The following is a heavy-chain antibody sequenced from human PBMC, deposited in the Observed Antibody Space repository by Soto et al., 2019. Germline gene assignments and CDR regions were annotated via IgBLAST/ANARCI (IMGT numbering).Heavy chain of an antibody. CDR2: ISYDGSNK. CDR3: AKDLVDYGDYAWQVDY. V-gene: IGHV3-30*18. Sequence: QVQLVESGGGVVQPGRSLRLSCAASGFTFSSYGMPWVRQAPGKGLEWVAVISYDGSNKYYADSVKGRFTISRDNSKNTLYLQMISLRAEDTAVYYCAKDLVDYGDYAWQVDYWGQGTLVTVSS. CDR1: GFTFSSYG. D-gene: IGHD4-17*01. J-gene: IGHJ4*02.